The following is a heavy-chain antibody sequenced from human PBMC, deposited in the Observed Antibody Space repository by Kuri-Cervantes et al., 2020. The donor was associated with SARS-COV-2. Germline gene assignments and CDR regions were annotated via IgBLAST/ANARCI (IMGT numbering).Heavy chain of an antibody. D-gene: IGHD2-15*01. Sequence: SVKVSCKDSGVSFSSFSINWVRQALGRGLEWMGRIIPTLGVTRYAPSLRGRATFTADKSTTTVYMELISLTSDDTAVYYCTRDTPEAGASATRWGQYFQHWGQGTLVTVSS. CDR1: GVSFSSFS. V-gene: IGHV1-69*04. CDR2: IIPTLGVT. CDR3: TRDTPEAGASATRWGQYFQH. J-gene: IGHJ1*01.